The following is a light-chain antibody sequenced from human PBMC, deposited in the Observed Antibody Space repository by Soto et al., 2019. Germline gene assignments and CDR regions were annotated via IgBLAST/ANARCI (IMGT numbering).Light chain of an antibody. J-gene: IGLJ2*01. Sequence: QSALTQPASVSGSPGQSITISCSGTSSDVGGYDYVSWYQQHPGKAPKLMIYDVSYRPSGVSNRFSGSKSGNTASLTISGLQADDEADYYFTSYSTGSTLVLFGGGTKLTVL. CDR2: DVS. CDR3: TSYSTGSTLVL. V-gene: IGLV2-14*01. CDR1: SSDVGGYDY.